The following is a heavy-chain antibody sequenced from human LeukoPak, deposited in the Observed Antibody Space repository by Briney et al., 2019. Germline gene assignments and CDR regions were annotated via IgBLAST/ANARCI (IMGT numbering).Heavy chain of an antibody. CDR3: AREGADDSSGYPIDY. CDR1: GGSISSGGYS. V-gene: IGHV4-31*03. D-gene: IGHD3-22*01. J-gene: IGHJ4*02. Sequence: SQTLSLTCTVSGGSISSGGYSCSWIRQHPGKGLEWIGYIYYSGSTYYNPSLKSRVTISVDTSKNQFSLKLSSVTAADTAVYYCAREGADDSSGYPIDYWGQGTLVTVSS. CDR2: IYYSGST.